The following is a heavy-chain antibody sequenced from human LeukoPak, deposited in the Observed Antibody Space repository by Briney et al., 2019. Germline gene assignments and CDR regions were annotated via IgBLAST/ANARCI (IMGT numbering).Heavy chain of an antibody. V-gene: IGHV4-39*07. CDR2: IYYSGST. Sequence: SETLSLTCTVSGGSIANNSDYWGCIRQPPGKGLEWIGSIYYSGSTYYNPSLKSRVAISVDTSKNQFSLKLNSVTAEDTAVYYCARGRRVAVAGHDAFDIWGQGTMVTVYS. D-gene: IGHD6-19*01. CDR3: ARGRRVAVAGHDAFDI. J-gene: IGHJ3*02. CDR1: GGSIANNSDY.